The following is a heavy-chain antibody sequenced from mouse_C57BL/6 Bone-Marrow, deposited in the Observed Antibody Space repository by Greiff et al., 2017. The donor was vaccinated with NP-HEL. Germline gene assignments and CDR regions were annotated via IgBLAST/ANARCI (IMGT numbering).Heavy chain of an antibody. CDR2: ISDGGSYT. J-gene: IGHJ2*01. D-gene: IGHD2-5*01. CDR1: GFTFSSYA. V-gene: IGHV5-4*03. Sequence: EVMLVESGGGLVKPGGSLKLSCAASGFTFSSYAMSWVRQTPEKRLEWVATISDGGSYTYYPDNVKGRFTISRDNAKNNLYLQMSHLKSEDTAMYYCASSNPFDYWGQGTTLTVSS. CDR3: ASSNPFDY.